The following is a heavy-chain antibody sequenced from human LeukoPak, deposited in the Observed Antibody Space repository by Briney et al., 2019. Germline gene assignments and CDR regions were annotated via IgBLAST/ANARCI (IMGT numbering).Heavy chain of an antibody. CDR1: GFTFSSYS. CDR2: ISSSSSYI. J-gene: IGHJ4*02. V-gene: IGHV3-21*01. D-gene: IGHD6-13*01. Sequence: RPGGSLRLSCAASGFTFSSYSMNWVRQAPGKGLEWVSSISSSSSYIYYADSVKGRFTISRDNAKNSLYLQMNSLRAEDTAVYYCAGDPGIAAAAGGYWGQGTLVTVSS. CDR3: AGDPGIAAAAGGY.